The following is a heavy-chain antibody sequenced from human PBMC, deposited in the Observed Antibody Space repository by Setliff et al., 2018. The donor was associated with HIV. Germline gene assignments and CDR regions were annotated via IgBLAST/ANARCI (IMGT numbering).Heavy chain of an antibody. D-gene: IGHD1-26*01. V-gene: IGHV7-4-1*02. CDR1: GYTLTTFG. Sequence: ASVKVSCKASGYTLTTFGISWVRQVPGQGLEWMGWINTETGNPMYAQGFKGRFVFSLDTSVSTAYLQITSLKTEDTAMYYCARVGSYWSTFDYWGQGALVTVSS. CDR3: ARVGSYWSTFDY. J-gene: IGHJ4*02. CDR2: INTETGNP.